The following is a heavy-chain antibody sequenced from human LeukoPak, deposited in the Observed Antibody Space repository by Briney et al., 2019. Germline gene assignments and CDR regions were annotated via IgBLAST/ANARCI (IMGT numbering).Heavy chain of an antibody. CDR2: ISGSGGST. J-gene: IGHJ3*02. V-gene: IGHV3-23*01. CDR1: GFTFSSYA. D-gene: IGHD3-22*01. CDR3: AKDVTMIGEGDAFDI. Sequence: GGSLRLSCAASGFTFSSYAMSWVRQAPGKGLEWVSAISGSGGSTYYADSVKGRFTTSRDNSKNTLYLQMNSLRAEDTAVYYCAKDVTMIGEGDAFDIWGQGTMVTVSS.